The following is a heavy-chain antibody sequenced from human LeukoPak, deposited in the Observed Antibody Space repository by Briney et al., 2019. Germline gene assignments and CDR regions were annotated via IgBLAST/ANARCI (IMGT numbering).Heavy chain of an antibody. J-gene: IGHJ3*02. CDR1: GGTFSSYA. D-gene: IGHD1-26*01. CDR3: ARALGYSGSYFDAFDI. Sequence: SVKVSCKASGGTFSSYAISWVRQAPGQGLEWMGGIIPIFGTANYAQKFQGRVTITADESTSTAYMELSRLRSDDTAVYYCARALGYSGSYFDAFDIWGQGTMVTVSS. V-gene: IGHV1-69*13. CDR2: IIPIFGTA.